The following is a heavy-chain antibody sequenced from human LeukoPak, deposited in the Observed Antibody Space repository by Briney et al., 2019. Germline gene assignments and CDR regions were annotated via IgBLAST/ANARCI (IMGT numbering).Heavy chain of an antibody. CDR1: GFTFDDYG. D-gene: IGHD4-17*01. CDR3: AKDLHSSTVTTLYYFDY. V-gene: IGHV3-23*01. Sequence: PGGSLRLSCAASGFTFDDYGMSWVRQAPGKGLEWVSAISGSGGSTYYADSVKGRFTISRDNSKNTLYLQMNSLRAEDTAVYYCAKDLHSSTVTTLYYFDYWGQGTLVTVSS. CDR2: ISGSGGST. J-gene: IGHJ4*02.